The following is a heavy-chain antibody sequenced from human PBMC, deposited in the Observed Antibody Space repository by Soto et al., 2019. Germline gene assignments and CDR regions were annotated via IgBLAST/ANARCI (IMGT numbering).Heavy chain of an antibody. D-gene: IGHD1-26*01. Sequence: PGGSLRLSCAASGFTFSSYGMHWVRQAPGKGLEWVAVISYGGSNKYYADSVKGRFTISRDNSKNTLYLQMNSLRAEDTAVYYCAKEMGAMKVYYYGMDVWGQGTTVTVSS. CDR1: GFTFSSYG. J-gene: IGHJ6*02. CDR3: AKEMGAMKVYYYGMDV. CDR2: ISYGGSNK. V-gene: IGHV3-30*18.